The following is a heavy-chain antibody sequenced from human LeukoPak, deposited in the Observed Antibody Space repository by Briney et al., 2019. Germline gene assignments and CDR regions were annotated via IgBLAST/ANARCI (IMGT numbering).Heavy chain of an antibody. V-gene: IGHV4-59*08. D-gene: IGHD2-2*02. J-gene: IGHJ4*02. CDR1: GGSISNYY. Sequence: SDTLSLTCTVSGGSISNYYLSWIRQPPGKGLEWIGYIYYSGSTNYNPSLKSRVTMSVETSKNQFSLKVISVTAADTAVYYCARRYCSGSSCYSGFEYWGQGTLVTVSS. CDR2: IYYSGST. CDR3: ARRYCSGSSCYSGFEY.